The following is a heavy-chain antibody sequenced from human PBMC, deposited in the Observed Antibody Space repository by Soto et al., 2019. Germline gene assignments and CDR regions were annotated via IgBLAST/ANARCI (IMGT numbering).Heavy chain of an antibody. J-gene: IGHJ6*02. V-gene: IGHV1-69*06. CDR2: IIPIFSTS. CDR1: GGTFSSYG. Sequence: QVQLVQSGAEVKKPGSSVKVSCKVSGGTFSSYGFSWVRQAPGQGLEWMGEIIPIFSTSNYAQKFEGTITVDADTSMNTVYMEPNSLTSEDTAVYYCARAARKITVTRNYYYGLDVWGQGTSVTVAS. D-gene: IGHD1-7*01. CDR3: ARAARKITVTRNYYYGLDV.